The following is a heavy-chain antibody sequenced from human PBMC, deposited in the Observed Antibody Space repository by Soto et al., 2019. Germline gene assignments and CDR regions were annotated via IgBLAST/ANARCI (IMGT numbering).Heavy chain of an antibody. D-gene: IGHD3-22*01. Sequence: ASVKVSCKASGGTFSSYAMRWVRQAPGQGLEWMGGIIPIFGTANYAQKFQGRVTITADESTSTAYVELSSLRSEDTAVYYCARDRVVLDSSGPETRLLDYWGQGTLVTVSS. CDR3: ARDRVVLDSSGPETRLLDY. V-gene: IGHV1-69*13. CDR2: IIPIFGTA. CDR1: GGTFSSYA. J-gene: IGHJ4*02.